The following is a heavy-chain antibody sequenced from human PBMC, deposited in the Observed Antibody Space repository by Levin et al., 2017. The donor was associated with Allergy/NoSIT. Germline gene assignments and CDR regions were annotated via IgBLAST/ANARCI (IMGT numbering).Heavy chain of an antibody. CDR2: ISWDGGST. CDR3: AKAQGTLIRDAFDI. V-gene: IGHV3-43*01. D-gene: IGHD3-10*01. CDR1: GFTFDDYT. Sequence: GESLKISCAASGFTFDDYTMHWIRQAPGKGLEWVSLISWDGGSTYYADSVKGRFTISRDNSKNSLYLQMNSLRTEDTALYYCAKAQGTLIRDAFDIWGQGTMVTVSS. J-gene: IGHJ3*02.